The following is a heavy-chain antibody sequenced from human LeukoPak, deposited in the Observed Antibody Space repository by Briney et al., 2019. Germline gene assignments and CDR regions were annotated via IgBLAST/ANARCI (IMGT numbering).Heavy chain of an antibody. D-gene: IGHD3-16*02. Sequence: PGGSLRLSCAASGITFSSYGMSWVRQAPGKGLEWVSSISSTGGTTYYADSVKGRFTISRDNSKNALYLQMNSLRAEDMALYYCAKDKITFGGVIGDAFDIWGQGTMVTVSS. CDR1: GITFSSYG. V-gene: IGHV3-23*01. J-gene: IGHJ3*02. CDR2: ISSTGGTT. CDR3: AKDKITFGGVIGDAFDI.